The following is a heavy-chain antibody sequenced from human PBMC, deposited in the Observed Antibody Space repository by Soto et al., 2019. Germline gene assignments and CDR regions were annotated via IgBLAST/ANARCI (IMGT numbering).Heavy chain of an antibody. Sequence: QVQLVQSGADVKKPGSSVKVSCKTSGGSFGSSAISWVRQAPAQGLEWMGEIIPVFDTANYAQNFQGRLTITADELTGTGFIELSSLRPEDTAVYFCAILRRDRVETFELWGLGTLVTVSS. CDR3: AILRRDRVETFEL. V-gene: IGHV1-69*01. D-gene: IGHD3-16*01. CDR2: IIPVFDTA. CDR1: GGSFGSSA. J-gene: IGHJ4*03.